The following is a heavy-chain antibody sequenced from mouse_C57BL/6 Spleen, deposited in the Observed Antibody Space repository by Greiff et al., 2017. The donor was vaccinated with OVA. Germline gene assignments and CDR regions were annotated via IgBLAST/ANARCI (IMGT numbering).Heavy chain of an antibody. Sequence: QVQLQQPGAELVMPGASVKLSCKASGYTFTSYWMHWVKQRPGRGLEWIGRIDPNSGGTKYNEKFKSKATLTVDKPSSTAYMQLSSLTSEDSAVYYCARVYYGNYLYYFDYWGQGTTLTVSS. CDR2: IDPNSGGT. V-gene: IGHV1-72*01. D-gene: IGHD2-1*01. J-gene: IGHJ2*01. CDR1: GYTFTSYW. CDR3: ARVYYGNYLYYFDY.